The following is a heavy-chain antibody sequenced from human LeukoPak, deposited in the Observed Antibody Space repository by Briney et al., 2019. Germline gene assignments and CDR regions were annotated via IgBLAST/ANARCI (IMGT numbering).Heavy chain of an antibody. CDR3: AKSGMGGLWLPDY. J-gene: IGHJ4*02. Sequence: GGSLRLSCEVSGFTFSSYAMNWVRQAPGKGLEWISYITSSSSAIYYADSVKGRFTISRDNSKNTLYLQMNSLRAEDTAVYYCAKSGMGGLWLPDYWGQGTLVTVSS. CDR1: GFTFSSYA. CDR2: ITSSSSAI. V-gene: IGHV3-48*01. D-gene: IGHD5-18*01.